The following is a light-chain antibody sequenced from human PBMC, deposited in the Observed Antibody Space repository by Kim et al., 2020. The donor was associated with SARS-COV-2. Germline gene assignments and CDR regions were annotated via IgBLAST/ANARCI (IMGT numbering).Light chain of an antibody. V-gene: IGKV3-20*01. CDR3: QQYGSSP. J-gene: IGKJ4*01. Sequence: EIELTQSPGTLSLSPGERATLSCRASQSVSSSYLGWYQQKPGQAPRLLIYGASSRATGIPDRFSGSGSGTALTLTSSRLEPEDFSVYYCQQYGSSPFGGGTKVDIK. CDR2: GAS. CDR1: QSVSSSY.